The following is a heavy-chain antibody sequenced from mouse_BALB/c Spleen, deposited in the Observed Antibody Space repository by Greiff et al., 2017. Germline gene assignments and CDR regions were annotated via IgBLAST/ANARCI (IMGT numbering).Heavy chain of an antibody. D-gene: IGHD2-1*01. CDR2: ISYSGST. Sequence: DVQLQESGPGLVKPSQSLSLTCTVTGYSITSDYAWNWIRQFPGNKLEWMGYISYSGSTSYNPSLKSRISITRDTSKNQFFLQLNSVTTEDTATYYCARGGSTPFAYLGQGTLVTVSA. J-gene: IGHJ3*01. CDR1: GYSITSDYA. CDR3: ARGGSTPFAY. V-gene: IGHV3-2*02.